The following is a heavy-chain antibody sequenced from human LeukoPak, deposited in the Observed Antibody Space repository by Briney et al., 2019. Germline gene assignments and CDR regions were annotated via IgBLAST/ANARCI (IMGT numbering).Heavy chain of an antibody. CDR2: ISGSGGST. V-gene: IGHV3-23*01. D-gene: IGHD2-2*01. Sequence: GGSLRLSCAAPRFTFSSYAMSWVRQAPGEGLEWVSAISGSGGSTYYADSVKGRFTISRDNSKNTLYLQMNSLRAEDTAVYYCAKLSCSTTSCYPRRAFDIWGQGTMVTVSS. CDR3: AKLSCSTTSCYPRRAFDI. CDR1: RFTFSSYA. J-gene: IGHJ3*02.